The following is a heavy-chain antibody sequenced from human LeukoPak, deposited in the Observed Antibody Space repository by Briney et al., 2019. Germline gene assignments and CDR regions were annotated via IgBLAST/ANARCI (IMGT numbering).Heavy chain of an antibody. CDR3: ATRGLY. V-gene: IGHV3-30*04. Sequence: GRSLRLSCAASGFTFSSYAMHWVRQAPGKGLERVAVISYDGSNKYYADSVKGRFTTSRDNSKNTLYLQMNSLRAEDTAVYYCATRGLYWGQGTLVTVSS. J-gene: IGHJ4*02. CDR2: ISYDGSNK. CDR1: GFTFSSYA.